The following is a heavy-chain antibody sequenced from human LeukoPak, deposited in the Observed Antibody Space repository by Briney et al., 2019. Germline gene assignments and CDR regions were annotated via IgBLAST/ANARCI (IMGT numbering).Heavy chain of an antibody. CDR3: AREHPNIPFDY. D-gene: IGHD2/OR15-2a*01. CDR2: IYTSGST. Sequence: PSETLSLTCTVSGGSISSGSYYWSWIRQPAGKGLEWIGRIYTSGSTNYNPSLKSRVTISVDTSKNQLSLKLSSVTAADTAVYYCAREHPNIPFDYWGQGTLVTVSS. V-gene: IGHV4-61*02. CDR1: GGSISSGSYY. J-gene: IGHJ4*02.